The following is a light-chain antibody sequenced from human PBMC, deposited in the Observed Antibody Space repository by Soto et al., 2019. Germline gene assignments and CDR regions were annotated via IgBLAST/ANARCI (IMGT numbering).Light chain of an antibody. Sequence: EIVLTQSPATLSLSPGERATLSCRASQSVNNYLAWFQQIPGQAPRLLIYGAATRATGIPARFSGSGSGTEFTLTISSLQSEDFAVYYCQQYHNWPAFGQGTKVDIK. V-gene: IGKV3-15*01. CDR1: QSVNNY. CDR3: QQYHNWPA. J-gene: IGKJ1*01. CDR2: GAA.